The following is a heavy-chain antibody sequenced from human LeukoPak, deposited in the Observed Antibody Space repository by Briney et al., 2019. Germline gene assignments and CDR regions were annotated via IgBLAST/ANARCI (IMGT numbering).Heavy chain of an antibody. Sequence: SETLSLTCTVSGGSISYYYSWIRQPPGKGLEWIVYVYYTGSTNYNPSLRSRVTISLDTSRNQFSLNLSSVTAADTAVYYCARDPGTPYYFYGLDVWGKGTTVTVSS. J-gene: IGHJ6*04. D-gene: IGHD3-10*01. CDR1: GGSISYY. CDR3: ARDPGTPYYFYGLDV. CDR2: VYYTGST. V-gene: IGHV4-59*01.